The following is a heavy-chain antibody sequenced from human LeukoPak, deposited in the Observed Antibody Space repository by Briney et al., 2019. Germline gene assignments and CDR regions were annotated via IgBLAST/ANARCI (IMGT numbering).Heavy chain of an antibody. CDR1: GFTFSDYY. CDR3: AREEIVVVPAAMNWFDP. J-gene: IGHJ5*02. CDR2: ISSSGSTI. D-gene: IGHD2-2*01. V-gene: IGHV3-11*01. Sequence: GGSLRLSCAASGFTFSDYYMSWIRQAPGKGLERVSYISSSGSTIYYADSVKGRFTISRDNAKNSLYLQMNSLRAEDTAVYYCAREEIVVVPAAMNWFDPWGQGTLVTVSS.